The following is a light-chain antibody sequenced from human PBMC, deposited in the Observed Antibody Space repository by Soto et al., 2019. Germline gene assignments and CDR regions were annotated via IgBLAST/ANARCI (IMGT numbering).Light chain of an antibody. J-gene: IGLJ1*01. V-gene: IGLV2-14*03. Sequence: QSVLTQPASVSGSPGQSINISCTGTSSDVGGYNYVSWYQHHPGKAPKLIIYDVSNRPSGVSNPFSGSKSGNTASLTISGLRPEDEADYHCSSYTTSNTRQIVFGTGTRSPS. CDR3: SSYTTSNTRQIV. CDR1: SSDVGGYNY. CDR2: DVS.